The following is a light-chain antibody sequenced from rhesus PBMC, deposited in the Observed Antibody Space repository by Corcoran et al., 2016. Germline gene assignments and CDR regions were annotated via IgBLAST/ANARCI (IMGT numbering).Light chain of an antibody. CDR2: KGS. Sequence: DIQMTQSPSSLSASVGDTVTITCRASQGISSYLAWYQQKPGEAPKLRIYKGSTLQPGVPSRFSGSGSGTDFTLTLTSLQPEDFATYYCHQHNYYPRTFGQGTKVEIK. CDR3: HQHNYYPRT. CDR1: QGISSY. J-gene: IGKJ1*01. V-gene: IGKV1-25*01.